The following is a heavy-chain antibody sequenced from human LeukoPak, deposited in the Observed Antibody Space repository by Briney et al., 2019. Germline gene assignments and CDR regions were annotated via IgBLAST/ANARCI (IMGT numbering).Heavy chain of an antibody. CDR1: GYSFTSYW. CDR2: IYPGDSDT. V-gene: IGHV5-51*01. CDR3: ARGVLRYFDFHNWFDP. Sequence: GESLKISCKGSGYSFTSYWIGWVRQMPGKGLEWMGIIYPGDSDTRYSPSFQGQVTISADKSISTAYLQWSSLKASDTAMYYCARGVLRYFDFHNWFDPWGQGTLVTVSS. J-gene: IGHJ5*02. D-gene: IGHD3-9*01.